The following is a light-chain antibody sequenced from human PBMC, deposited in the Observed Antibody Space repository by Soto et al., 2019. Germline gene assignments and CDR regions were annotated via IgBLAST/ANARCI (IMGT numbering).Light chain of an antibody. CDR1: SRDVGGYNY. J-gene: IGLJ3*02. V-gene: IGLV2-8*01. CDR2: EVS. Sequence: QSALTQPPSASGSPGQSVTISCTGTSRDVGGYNYVSWYQHHPGKAPKFLMYEVSKRPSGVPDRFSGSKSDNTASLTVSGIQAEDEAVYYCSSYAGSHNLVFGGGTKLTVL. CDR3: SSYAGSHNLV.